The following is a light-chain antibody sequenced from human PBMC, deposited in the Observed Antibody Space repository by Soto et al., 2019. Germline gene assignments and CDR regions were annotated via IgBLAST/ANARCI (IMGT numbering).Light chain of an antibody. CDR1: QTINFN. J-gene: IGKJ4*01. CDR3: QQYHNWPPLT. CDR2: GAS. V-gene: IGKV3D-15*01. Sequence: ETLMTQSPATLSASPGERVTLSCRASQTINFNLAWYQQKPGQAPRVLIYGASSRPSGIPDRFSGSGSGTDFTLTISRLEHDDFAFYYCQQYHNWPPLTFGGGTRVEIK.